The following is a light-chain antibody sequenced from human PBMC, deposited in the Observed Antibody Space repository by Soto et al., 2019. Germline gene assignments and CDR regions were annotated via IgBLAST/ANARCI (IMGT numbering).Light chain of an antibody. CDR3: CSYAGSFILV. J-gene: IGLJ1*01. CDR2: DVS. Sequence: QPVLTQPRSVSRSPGQSVTISCTRTSRDLGYYHYFSWYQQYPGKVPKLMIYDVSQRRSGGSYHFSCSTSANTAPLPSSGLQAEDEADYYCCSYAGSFILVFGTGAKGTVL. V-gene: IGLV2-11*01. CDR1: SRDLGYYHY.